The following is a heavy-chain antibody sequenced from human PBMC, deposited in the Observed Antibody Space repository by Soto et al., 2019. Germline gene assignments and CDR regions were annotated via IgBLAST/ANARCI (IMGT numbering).Heavy chain of an antibody. CDR1: GFSLSTSGVG. V-gene: IGHV2-5*02. Sequence: SVPTLVNPTQTLTLTCTFSGFSLSTSGVGVVWIRQPPVKALEWLALIYWDDDKRYSPSLKSRLTITKDTSKNQVVLTMTNMDPVDTATYYCAHSRYCSSTSCYWGDWFDPWGQGTLVTVSS. CDR3: AHSRYCSSTSCYWGDWFDP. J-gene: IGHJ5*02. CDR2: IYWDDDK. D-gene: IGHD2-2*01.